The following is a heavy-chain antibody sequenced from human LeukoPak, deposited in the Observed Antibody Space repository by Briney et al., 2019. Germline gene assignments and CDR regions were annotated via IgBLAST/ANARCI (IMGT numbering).Heavy chain of an antibody. CDR1: GFTFSSYV. CDR2: INSDGGDT. Sequence: GGSLRLSCSASGFTFSSYVMHWVRQAPGKGLEYASGINSDGGDTSYTASVKGRFTVSRDNSENTLYLQMSSLRPEDTAVYYCAVQSFDYWGQGTLVTVSS. CDR3: AVQSFDY. V-gene: IGHV3-64D*06. J-gene: IGHJ4*02.